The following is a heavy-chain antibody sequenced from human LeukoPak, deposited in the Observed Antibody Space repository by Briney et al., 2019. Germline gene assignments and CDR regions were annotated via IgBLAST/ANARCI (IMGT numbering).Heavy chain of an antibody. Sequence: GGSLRLSCAASGFTFSSYGMHWVRQAPGKGLEWVAVIWYDGSNKYYADSVKGRFTISRDNSKNTLYLQMNSLRAEDTAVYYCAKAPGEDYVWGSYPNFGYWGQGTLVTVSS. J-gene: IGHJ4*02. CDR3: AKAPGEDYVWGSYPNFGY. CDR2: IWYDGSNK. CDR1: GFTFSSYG. D-gene: IGHD3-16*02. V-gene: IGHV3-33*06.